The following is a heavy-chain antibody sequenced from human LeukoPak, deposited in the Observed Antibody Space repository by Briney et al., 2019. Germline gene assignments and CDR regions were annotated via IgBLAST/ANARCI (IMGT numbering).Heavy chain of an antibody. CDR2: IFYSGST. J-gene: IGHJ4*02. D-gene: IGHD3-9*01. Sequence: SETLSLTCTVSGGSISSYYWSWIRQPPGKGLEWIGYIFYSGSTNYNPSLKSRVTISVDTSKNQFSLQLSSVTAADTAAYFCAGDDILTGYYLFDYWGQGTLVTVSS. V-gene: IGHV4-59*01. CDR1: GGSISSYY. CDR3: AGDDILTGYYLFDY.